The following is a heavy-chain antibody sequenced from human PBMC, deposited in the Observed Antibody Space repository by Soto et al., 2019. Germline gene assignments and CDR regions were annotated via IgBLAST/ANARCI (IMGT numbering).Heavy chain of an antibody. CDR3: AREEDTMVRGVLENWFDP. J-gene: IGHJ5*02. D-gene: IGHD3-10*01. Sequence: TSETLSLTYAVSGGSISSSNWWSWVRQPPGKGLEWIGEIYHSGSTNYNPSLKSRVTISVDKSKNQFSLKLSSVTAADTAVYYCAREEDTMVRGVLENWFDPWGQGTLVTVSS. V-gene: IGHV4-4*02. CDR2: IYHSGST. CDR1: GGSISSSNW.